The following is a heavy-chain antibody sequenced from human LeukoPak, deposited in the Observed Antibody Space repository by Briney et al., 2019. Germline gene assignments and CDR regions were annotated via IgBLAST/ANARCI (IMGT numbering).Heavy chain of an antibody. CDR2: ISYDGSNK. D-gene: IGHD2-2*02. J-gene: IGHJ6*02. V-gene: IGHV3-30-3*01. CDR1: GFTFSGSA. CDR3: ARDLYCSSTSCYSYYYGMDV. Sequence: GGSLRLSCAASGFTFSGSAMHWVRQAPGKGLEWVAVISYDGSNKYYADSVKGRFTISRDNAKNSLYLQMNSLRAEDTAVYYCARDLYCSSTSCYSYYYGMDVWGQGTTVTVSS.